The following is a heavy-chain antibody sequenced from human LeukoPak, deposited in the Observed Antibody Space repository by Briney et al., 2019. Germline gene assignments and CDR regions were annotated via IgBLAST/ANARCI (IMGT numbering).Heavy chain of an antibody. V-gene: IGHV1-3*03. J-gene: IGHJ6*03. D-gene: IGHD6-13*01. CDR1: GYTFTSYA. Sequence: ASVKVSCKASGYTFTSYAMHWVRQAPGQRLEWMGWINAGNGNTKYSQEFQGRVTITRDTSASTAYMELSSLRSEDMAVYYCAKAAAAGKRGYYYYMDVWGKGTTVTISS. CDR3: AKAAAAGKRGYYYYMDV. CDR2: INAGNGNT.